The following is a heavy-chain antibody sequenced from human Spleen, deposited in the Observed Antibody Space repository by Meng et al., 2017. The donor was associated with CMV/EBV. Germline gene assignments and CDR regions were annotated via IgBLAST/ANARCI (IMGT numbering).Heavy chain of an antibody. CDR2: ISAYNGKP. CDR1: GYLFISYA. D-gene: IGHD4-23*01. CDR3: ARDWLPAVVTPYLGFDY. Sequence: QLQLVQSGPEVKKPGASVKVSCTAPGYLFISYAIHWVRQAPGQGLEWMGWISAYNGKPDYAQKFQGRVTMTTDTSTSIAHMELRNLRSDDTAVYYCARDWLPAVVTPYLGFDYWGQGALVTVSS. V-gene: IGHV1-18*01. J-gene: IGHJ4*02.